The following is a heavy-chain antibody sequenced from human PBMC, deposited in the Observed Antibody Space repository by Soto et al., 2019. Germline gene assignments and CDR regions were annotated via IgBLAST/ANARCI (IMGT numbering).Heavy chain of an antibody. D-gene: IGHD6-6*01. CDR2: ISYDGSNK. CDR1: GFTFISYA. J-gene: IGHJ4*02. V-gene: IGHV3-30-3*01. Sequence: GESLRLSWAASGFTFISYAMHWVLQAPCKGLEWVAVISYDGSNKYYADSVKGRFTISRDNSKNTLYLQMNSLRAEDTAVYYGATLSSIEDRPVNYRGPGTRVTLAS. CDR3: ATLSSIEDRPVNY.